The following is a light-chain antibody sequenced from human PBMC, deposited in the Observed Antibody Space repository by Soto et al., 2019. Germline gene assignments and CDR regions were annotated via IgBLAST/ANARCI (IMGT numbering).Light chain of an antibody. J-gene: IGKJ1*01. CDR1: QGISNY. Sequence: DIQMTQSPSSLSASVGDRVIITCRASQGISNYLAWYQQKPGKAPKLLIYETSILHSGVPSRFSGSGSGTDFTLTISSLQPDDIATYYCQQYSTFWTFGQGTKVDI. CDR2: ETS. V-gene: IGKV1-16*01. CDR3: QQYSTFWT.